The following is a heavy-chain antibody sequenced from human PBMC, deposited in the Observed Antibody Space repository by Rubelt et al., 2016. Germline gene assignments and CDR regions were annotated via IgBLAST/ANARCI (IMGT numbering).Heavy chain of an antibody. Sequence: QLQLQESGPGLVKPSETLSLTCTVSGGSISSSSYYWGWIRQPPGKGLEWIGSIYYSGSTYYNPSLKGRVTISVDTSKNQVSRKLSSVTAAGTAVYYCAGGWGGADRFDPWGQGTLVTVSS. CDR1: GGSISSSSYY. V-gene: IGHV4-39*01. CDR3: AGGWGGADRFDP. CDR2: IYYSGST. D-gene: IGHD3-16*01. J-gene: IGHJ5*02.